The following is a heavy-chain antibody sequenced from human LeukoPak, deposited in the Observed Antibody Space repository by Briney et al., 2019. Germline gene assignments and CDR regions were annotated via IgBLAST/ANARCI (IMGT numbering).Heavy chain of an antibody. CDR3: ARRLWVAAAGTSWFDP. D-gene: IGHD6-13*01. CDR2: IYYSGST. V-gene: IGHV4-59*08. Sequence: PSETLSLTCTVSGGSISSYYWSWIRQPPGKGLEWIGYIYYSGSTNYNPSLKSRVTISVDTSKNQFSLKLSSVTAADTAVYYCARRLWVAAAGTSWFDPWGQGTLVTVSS. J-gene: IGHJ5*02. CDR1: GGSISSYY.